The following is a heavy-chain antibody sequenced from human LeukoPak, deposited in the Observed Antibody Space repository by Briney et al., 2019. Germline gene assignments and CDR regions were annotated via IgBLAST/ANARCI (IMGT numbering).Heavy chain of an antibody. CDR3: ARDPSNTSGRYTYFDY. D-gene: IGHD3-16*02. J-gene: IGHJ4*02. CDR1: GYTFTSHG. CDR2: ISGFNGET. Sequence: GASVEVSCETYGYTFTSHGISWVRQAPGQGLEWMGWISGFNGETHYAQNLQGRVTMTTDTSTSTAYMELRSLRSDDTAVYYCARDPSNTSGRYTYFDYWGQGTLVTVSS. V-gene: IGHV1-18*01.